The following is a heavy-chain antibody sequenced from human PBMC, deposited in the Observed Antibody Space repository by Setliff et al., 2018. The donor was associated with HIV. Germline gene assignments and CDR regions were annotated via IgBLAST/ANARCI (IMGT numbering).Heavy chain of an antibody. J-gene: IGHJ6*03. CDR2: IDSNNGNR. CDR3: VRLTADRTNYYYYMDV. V-gene: IGHV1-18*01. CDR1: GYSLSTYA. D-gene: IGHD2-8*01. Sequence: ASVKVSCKASGYSLSTYAISWVRQAPGQGLEWMGWIDSNNGNRSFAQKFRGSVTMTTDISTNTAYMEVRSLSFDDTAVYYCVRLTADRTNYYYYMDVWGKGTTVTVSS.